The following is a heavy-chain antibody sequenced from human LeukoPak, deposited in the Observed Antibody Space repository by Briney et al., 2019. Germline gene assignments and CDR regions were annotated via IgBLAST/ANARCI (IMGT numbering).Heavy chain of an antibody. CDR1: GFTFSSYA. CDR3: ARRAPGFSSGWLDH. Sequence: GGSLRLSCAASGFTFSSYAMHWVRQAPGKGLEYVSAISSNGISTFYANSVKGRFIVSRDNSKNTLYLQMGSLRAEDLAVYYCARRAPGFSSGWLDHWGQGTLVTVSS. V-gene: IGHV3-64*01. J-gene: IGHJ4*02. CDR2: ISSNGIST. D-gene: IGHD6-19*01.